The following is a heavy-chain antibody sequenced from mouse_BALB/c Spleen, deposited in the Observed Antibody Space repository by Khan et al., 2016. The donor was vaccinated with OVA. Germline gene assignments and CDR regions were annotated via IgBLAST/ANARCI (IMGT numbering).Heavy chain of an antibody. D-gene: IGHD2-5*01. CDR2: ISTYYGDA. CDR1: GYTFTDFA. CDR3: ARGSSNSRIAY. J-gene: IGHJ3*01. V-gene: IGHV1S137*01. Sequence: QVQLKQSGAELVRPGVSVKISCKGSGYTFTDFAMHWVKQSLAKSLEWIGVISTYYGDASYNQKFKGKVTVTVDKSSSTAYMELARLTAADSAIYYCARGSSNSRIAYWGQGTLVTVSA.